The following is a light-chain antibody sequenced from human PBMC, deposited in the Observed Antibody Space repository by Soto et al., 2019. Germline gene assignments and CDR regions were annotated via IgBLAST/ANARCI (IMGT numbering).Light chain of an antibody. V-gene: IGLV2-8*01. J-gene: IGLJ1*01. Sequence: QSALTQPPSASGSPGQSVTISCTGTSSDVGGWNYVSWYQQHPGKAPKLMIYEVTKRPSGVPDRFSGSKSGNTASLTVSGLLAEDEADYYCYSYAGNNRVFGTGTKLTVL. CDR2: EVT. CDR3: YSYAGNNRV. CDR1: SSDVGGWNY.